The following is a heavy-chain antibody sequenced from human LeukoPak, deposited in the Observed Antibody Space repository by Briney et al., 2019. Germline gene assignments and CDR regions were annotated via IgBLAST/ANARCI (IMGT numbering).Heavy chain of an antibody. J-gene: IGHJ5*02. CDR2: IHSSGYT. D-gene: IGHD1-26*01. V-gene: IGHV4-4*09. CDR1: GGSISSYY. CDR3: AKRQGPNSGSYDYFDP. Sequence: SETLSLTCTVSGGSISSYYWSWIRQPPGQGLEWIAYIHSSGYTNHHPALQSRVTISVDTSKNQFSLKVSSVTAADTAVYYCAKRQGPNSGSYDYFDPWGQGTLVTVSS.